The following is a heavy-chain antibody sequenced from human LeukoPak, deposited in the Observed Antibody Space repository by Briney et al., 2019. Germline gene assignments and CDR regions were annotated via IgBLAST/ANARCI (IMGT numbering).Heavy chain of an antibody. V-gene: IGHV3-11*04. D-gene: IGHD2-2*02. Sequence: GSLRLSCAASGFTFSDYYMSWIRPAPGKGLEWVSYISSSGSTIYYADSVKGRFTISRDNAKNSLYLQMNSLRAEDTAVYYCARDITADIVVVPAAIPRFDPWGQGTLVTVSS. CDR2: ISSSGSTI. CDR3: ARDITADIVVVPAAIPRFDP. CDR1: GFTFSDYY. J-gene: IGHJ5*02.